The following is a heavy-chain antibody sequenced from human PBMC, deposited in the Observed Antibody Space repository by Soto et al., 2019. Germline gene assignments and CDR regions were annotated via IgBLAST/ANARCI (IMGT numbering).Heavy chain of an antibody. D-gene: IGHD3-22*01. Sequence: AGGSLRLSCAASGFTFSSYAMSWVRQAPGKGLEWVSAISGSGGSTYYADSVKSRFTISRDNSKNTLYLQMNSLRAEDTAVYYCAKLPRYYDSSGRLNYYFDYWGQGTLVTVSS. CDR3: AKLPRYYDSSGRLNYYFDY. CDR1: GFTFSSYA. J-gene: IGHJ4*02. CDR2: ISGSGGST. V-gene: IGHV3-23*01.